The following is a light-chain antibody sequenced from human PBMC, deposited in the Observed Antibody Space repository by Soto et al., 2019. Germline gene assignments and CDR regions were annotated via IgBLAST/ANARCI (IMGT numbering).Light chain of an antibody. CDR1: QSISSW. Sequence: DIQMTQSPSTLSASVGDRLTITCRASQSISSWLAWYQQKPGKPPKLLIYKASSLESGVPSRFSGSGSGTEFTLTISSLQPDDFATYYCQQHNSFSITFGQGTRLEIK. CDR3: QQHNSFSIT. CDR2: KAS. J-gene: IGKJ5*01. V-gene: IGKV1-5*03.